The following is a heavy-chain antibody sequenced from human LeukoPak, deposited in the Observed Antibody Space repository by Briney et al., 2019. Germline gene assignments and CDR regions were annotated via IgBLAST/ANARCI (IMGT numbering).Heavy chain of an antibody. D-gene: IGHD2-21*01. CDR3: ARDGIIANGLDI. CDR1: GGSISSYY. Sequence: SETLSLTCTVSGGSISSYYWSWIRQPPGKGLEWIGYIYTSGSTNYNPSLKSRVTISVDTSKNQFSLKLSSVTAADTAVYFCARDGIIANGLDIWGQGTLVTVSS. CDR2: IYTSGST. J-gene: IGHJ3*02. V-gene: IGHV4-4*09.